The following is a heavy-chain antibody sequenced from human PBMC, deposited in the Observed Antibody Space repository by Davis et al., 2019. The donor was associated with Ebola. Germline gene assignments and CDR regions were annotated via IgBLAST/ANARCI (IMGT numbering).Heavy chain of an antibody. CDR2: IIPILGPG. V-gene: IGHV1-69*06. J-gene: IGHJ4*02. Sequence: SVQVSCKASGGTSSSYAISWVRQAPGQGLEWMGGIIPILGPGNYGQKFQGRVTITADKSTSTAYMELSSLRYEDTAVYYCAREGGYSSGWPYFDNWGQGTLVTVSS. CDR3: AREGGYSSGWPYFDN. CDR1: GGTSSSYA. D-gene: IGHD6-19*01.